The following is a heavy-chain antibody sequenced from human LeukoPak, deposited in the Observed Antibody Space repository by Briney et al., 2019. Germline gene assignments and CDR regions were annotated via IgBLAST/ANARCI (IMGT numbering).Heavy chain of an antibody. Sequence: APVKVSCKASGYTLTSYGISWVRQAPGQGLEWMGWVSAHNGNTNYAQNLQGRVTMTIDTSTSTAYMELRSLRSDDTAVYYCASGPGSGSYFDFDYWGQGTLVTVSS. CDR2: VSAHNGNT. J-gene: IGHJ4*02. CDR3: ASGPGSGSYFDFDY. D-gene: IGHD1-26*01. CDR1: GYTLTSYG. V-gene: IGHV1-18*01.